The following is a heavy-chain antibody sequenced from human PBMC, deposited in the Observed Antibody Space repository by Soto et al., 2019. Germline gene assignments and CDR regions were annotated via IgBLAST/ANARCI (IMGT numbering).Heavy chain of an antibody. CDR2: IYSTGGIA. J-gene: IGHJ4*02. CDR1: GFTFSDYS. CDR3: ARFPKGSTVTG. Sequence: EVQLVESGGGLVHPGGSLRLSCAASGFTFSDYSMTWVRQAPGKGLEWVSNIYSTGGIAYYADAVKGRFSVSRDNAKNSLFLQMNSLRDADRGVYYCARFPKGSTVTGWGQGPLVTVSS. V-gene: IGHV3-48*02. D-gene: IGHD4-17*01.